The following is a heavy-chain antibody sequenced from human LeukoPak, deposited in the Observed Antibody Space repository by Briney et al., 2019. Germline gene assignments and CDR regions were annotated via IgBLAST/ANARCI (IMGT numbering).Heavy chain of an antibody. J-gene: IGHJ3*02. CDR1: GFTFDDYA. CDR3: ARARDYYDSSGYKDAFDI. CDR2: INWNGGST. V-gene: IGHV3-20*04. D-gene: IGHD3-22*01. Sequence: GGSLRLSCAASGFTFDDYAMHWVRQAPGKGLEWVSGINWNGGSTGYADSVKGRFTISRDNAKNSLYLQMNSLRAEDTALYYRARARDYYDSSGYKDAFDIWGQGTMVTISS.